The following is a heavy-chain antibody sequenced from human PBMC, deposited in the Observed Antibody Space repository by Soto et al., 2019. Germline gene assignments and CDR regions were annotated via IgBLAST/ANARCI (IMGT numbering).Heavy chain of an antibody. V-gene: IGHV3-21*01. CDR1: GFTFTRYS. J-gene: IGHJ4*02. CDR2: ISSTTNYI. Sequence: EVQLVEAGGGLVKPGGSLRLSCAASGFTFTRYSMNWVRQAPGKGLEWVSSISSTTNYIYYADSMKGRFTVSRDNANNSVYLETNGLSAEDTAVYYCARESEDLTSNFDYWGQGTLVTVSS. CDR3: ARESEDLTSNFDY.